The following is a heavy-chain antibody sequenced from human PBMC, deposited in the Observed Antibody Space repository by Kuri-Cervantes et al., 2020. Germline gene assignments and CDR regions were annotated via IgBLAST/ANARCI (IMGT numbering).Heavy chain of an antibody. V-gene: IGHV4-34*01. CDR2: INHSGST. J-gene: IGHJ4*02. Sequence: SETLSLTCAVYGGSFSGYYWSWIRQPPGKGLEWIGEINHSGSTNYNPSLKSRVTISVDTSKNQFSLKLSSVTAADTAVYYCARYLWFRETYYFDYWGQGTLVTDSS. CDR1: GGSFSGYY. CDR3: ARYLWFRETYYFDY. D-gene: IGHD3-10*01.